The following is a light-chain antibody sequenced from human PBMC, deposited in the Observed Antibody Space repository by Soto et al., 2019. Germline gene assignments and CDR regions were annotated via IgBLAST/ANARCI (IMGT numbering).Light chain of an antibody. V-gene: IGKV1-17*01. CDR3: LQHNSYPPYT. CDR2: NAS. J-gene: IGKJ2*01. Sequence: DIPMTQSPSSLSASVGDRVTITCRASQGIANDLGWYQQKPGKAPKRLIYNASSLQSGVPSRFSGSGSGTEFTLTISSLQPEDFATYYCLQHNSYPPYTFGQGTKLEIK. CDR1: QGIAND.